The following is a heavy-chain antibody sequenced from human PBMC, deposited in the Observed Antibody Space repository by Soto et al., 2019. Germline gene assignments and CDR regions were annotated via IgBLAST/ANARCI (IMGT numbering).Heavy chain of an antibody. J-gene: IGHJ4*02. V-gene: IGHV1-18*01. CDR1: GYTFTSYG. CDR3: ARSEGREYSSGARYY. D-gene: IGHD6-19*01. Sequence: ASVKVSFKASGYTFTSYGISWVRQAPGQGLEWMGWISAYNGNTNYAQKLQGRVTMTTDTSTSTAYMELRSLRSDDTAVYYCARSEGREYSSGARYYWGQGTLVTVS. CDR2: ISAYNGNT.